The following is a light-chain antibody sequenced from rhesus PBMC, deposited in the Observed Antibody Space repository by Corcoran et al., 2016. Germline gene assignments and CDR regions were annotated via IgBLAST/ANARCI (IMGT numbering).Light chain of an antibody. CDR2: YAS. CDR1: QSVGST. Sequence: EIVMTQSPATLSLSPGERATLSCRASQSVGSTLAWYQQKPGQAPRLLIYYASSRATGIPDRFSGSGSGTEFTLTISSMDPEDVGVYDCQKYNDWPLTFGEGTKVEIK. V-gene: IGKV3-42*02. J-gene: IGKJ4*01. CDR3: QKYNDWPLT.